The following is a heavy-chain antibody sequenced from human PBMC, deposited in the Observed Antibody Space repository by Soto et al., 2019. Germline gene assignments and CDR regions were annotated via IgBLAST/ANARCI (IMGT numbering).Heavy chain of an antibody. D-gene: IGHD2-21*02. Sequence: EVQLVESGGGLVQPGGSLRLSCAASGFTFSHYWMHWVRQTPGKGLVWISRINSDGSTTSSADSMRGRFSMSRDNAKNSLYLQMNSLRADDTAVYFCARDIGGVTASDAFDVWGHGTMVTVSS. CDR1: GFTFSHYW. CDR3: ARDIGGVTASDAFDV. CDR2: INSDGSTT. J-gene: IGHJ3*01. V-gene: IGHV3-74*01.